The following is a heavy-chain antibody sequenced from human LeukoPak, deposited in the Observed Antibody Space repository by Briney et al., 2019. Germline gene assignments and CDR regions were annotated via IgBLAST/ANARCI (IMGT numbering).Heavy chain of an antibody. V-gene: IGHV3-30*18. CDR3: AKRPSDYGDYVSYFDY. CDR2: ISDDGRSK. D-gene: IGHD4-17*01. Sequence: GGSLRLSCAASGFSFISYGMHWVRQAPGRGLEWVGVISDDGRSKDYADSVKGRFTISRDNSKDTLYLQMNSLRDEDTAVYYCAKRPSDYGDYVSYFDYWGQGTLVTVSS. J-gene: IGHJ4*02. CDR1: GFSFISYG.